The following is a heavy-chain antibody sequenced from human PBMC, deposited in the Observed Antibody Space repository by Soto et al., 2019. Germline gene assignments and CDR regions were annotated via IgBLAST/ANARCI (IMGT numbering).Heavy chain of an antibody. J-gene: IGHJ4*02. CDR1: GYTFTGYY. Sequence: ASVKVSCKASGYTFTGYYMHWVRQAPGQGLEWMGWINPNSGGTNYAQKFQGWVTMTRDTSISTAYMELSRLRSDDTAVYYCARARVVVTAIPPGTFDYWGQGTLVTVSS. CDR3: ARARVVVTAIPPGTFDY. V-gene: IGHV1-2*04. CDR2: INPNSGGT. D-gene: IGHD2-21*02.